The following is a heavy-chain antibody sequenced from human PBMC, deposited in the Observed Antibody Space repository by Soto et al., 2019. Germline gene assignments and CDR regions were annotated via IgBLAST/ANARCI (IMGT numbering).Heavy chain of an antibody. Sequence: GGSLRLSCAASGFTFSSYWMSWVRQAPGKGLEWVANIKQDGSEKYYVDSVKGRFTISRDNAKNSLYLQMSSLRAEDTAVYYCARLRGYSYGYLDYWGQGTLVTVSS. CDR3: ARLRGYSYGYLDY. V-gene: IGHV3-7*01. D-gene: IGHD5-18*01. CDR2: IKQDGSEK. CDR1: GFTFSSYW. J-gene: IGHJ4*02.